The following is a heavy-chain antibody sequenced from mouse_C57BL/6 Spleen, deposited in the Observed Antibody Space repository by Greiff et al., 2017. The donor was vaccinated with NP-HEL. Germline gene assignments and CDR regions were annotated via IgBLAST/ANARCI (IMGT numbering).Heavy chain of an antibody. Sequence: EVQLQESGGGLVQPGGSMKLSCVASGFTFSNYWMNWVRQSPEKGLEWVAQIRLKSDNYATHYAESVKGRFTISRDDSKSSVYLQMNNLRAEDTGIYYCTSTMVTVRYLDYWGQGTTLTVSS. J-gene: IGHJ2*01. D-gene: IGHD2-2*01. CDR1: GFTFSNYW. CDR3: TSTMVTVRYLDY. CDR2: IRLKSDNYAT. V-gene: IGHV6-3*01.